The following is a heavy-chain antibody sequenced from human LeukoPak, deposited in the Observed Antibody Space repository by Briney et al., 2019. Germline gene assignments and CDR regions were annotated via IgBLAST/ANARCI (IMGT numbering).Heavy chain of an antibody. CDR3: ARGPSIAARYDAFDI. CDR1: ELTFTSYE. J-gene: IGHJ3*02. CDR2: ISSSGNTI. D-gene: IGHD6-6*01. Sequence: GGSLRLSCAASELTFTSYELNWVRQAPEKGLEWVSYISSSGNTISYADSVKGRFTISRDNAKNSLYLQVISLRAEDTAVYYCARGPSIAARYDAFDIWGQGTMVTVSS. V-gene: IGHV3-48*03.